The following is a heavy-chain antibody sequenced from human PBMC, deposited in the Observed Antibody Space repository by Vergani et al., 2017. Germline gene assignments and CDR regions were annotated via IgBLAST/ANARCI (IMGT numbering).Heavy chain of an antibody. D-gene: IGHD2-2*01. V-gene: IGHV4-4*07. CDR2: IYTSGST. CDR1: GGSISSYY. J-gene: IGHJ3*02. Sequence: QVQLQESGPGLVKPSETLSLTCTVSGGSISSYYWSWIRQPAGKGLEWIGRIYTSGSTNYNPSLKSRVTMSVDTSKNQFSLKLSSLTAAGTAVYYCARAPYCSSTSCYSSAYAFDIWGQGTMVTVSS. CDR3: ARAPYCSSTSCYSSAYAFDI.